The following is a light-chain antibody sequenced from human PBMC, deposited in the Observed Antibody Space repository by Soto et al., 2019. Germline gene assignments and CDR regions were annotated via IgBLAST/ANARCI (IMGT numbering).Light chain of an antibody. CDR2: AAS. J-gene: IGKJ3*01. Sequence: AILMTQSPSSFSASTGDRITIACRASQGISSYLAWYQQKPGKAPKLLIYAASTLQSGVPSRFSGSGSGTGFTLTISCLQSEDFATYYCQQYYSYPFTFGPGTKVDIK. V-gene: IGKV1-8*01. CDR1: QGISSY. CDR3: QQYYSYPFT.